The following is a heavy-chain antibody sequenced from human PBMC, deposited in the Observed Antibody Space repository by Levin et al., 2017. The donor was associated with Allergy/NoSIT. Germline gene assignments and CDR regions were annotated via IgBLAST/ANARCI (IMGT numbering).Heavy chain of an antibody. CDR3: AKAKFDYGGIKGPLDY. J-gene: IGHJ4*02. Sequence: GGSLRLSCAASEFSFSSYAMSWVRQAPGKGLEWVSSISGSGSRIYYADSVKGRFPISRDNSKNTLFLQLNSLTAADTAIYYCAKAKFDYGGIKGPLDYWGQGTLVAVSS. CDR1: EFSFSSYA. V-gene: IGHV3-23*01. CDR2: ISGSGSRI. D-gene: IGHD4-23*01.